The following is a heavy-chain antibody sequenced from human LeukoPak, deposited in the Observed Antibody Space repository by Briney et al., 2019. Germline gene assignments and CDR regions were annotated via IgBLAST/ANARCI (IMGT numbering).Heavy chain of an antibody. D-gene: IGHD1-26*01. CDR1: GYTFTSYD. V-gene: IGHV1-8*03. Sequence: GASVKVSCKASGYTFTSYDINWVRQATGQGLEWMGWMNPNSGNTGYAQKFQGRVTITRNTSISTAYMELSSLRSEDTALYYCARSYSGSYWFDYWGQGTLVTVSS. CDR2: MNPNSGNT. CDR3: ARSYSGSYWFDY. J-gene: IGHJ4*02.